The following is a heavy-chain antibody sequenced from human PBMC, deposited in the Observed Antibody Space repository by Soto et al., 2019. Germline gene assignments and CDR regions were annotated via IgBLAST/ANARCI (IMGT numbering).Heavy chain of an antibody. D-gene: IGHD2-2*01. J-gene: IGHJ5*02. CDR2: ISSSSTTI. V-gene: IGHV3-48*01. CDR1: GFTLSSYS. CDR3: ARDRVFCGSTSCSRDWFDP. Sequence: EAQLVESGGGLVQPGGSLRVSCAASGFTLSSYSMNWVRQAPGKGLEWVSYISSSSTTIYYADSVKGRFTISRDNAKNSLHLQSNSLRAEDTAVYYCARDRVFCGSTSCSRDWFDPWGQGTLVTVSS.